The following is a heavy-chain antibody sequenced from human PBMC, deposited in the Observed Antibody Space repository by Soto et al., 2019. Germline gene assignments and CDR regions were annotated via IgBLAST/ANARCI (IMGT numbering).Heavy chain of an antibody. CDR1: GFTFSNYN. D-gene: IGHD2-21*02. V-gene: IGHV3-21*04. CDR2: ISISSSHI. J-gene: IGHJ4*02. Sequence: GGSLRLSCAASGFTFSNYNMSWVRQAPGKGLEWVSFISISSSHIYYADSVKGRFTISRDNAKNSLYLQMNSLRAEDTAVYYCLCGGDCLAWGYWGQGTLVTVSS. CDR3: LCGGDCLAWGY.